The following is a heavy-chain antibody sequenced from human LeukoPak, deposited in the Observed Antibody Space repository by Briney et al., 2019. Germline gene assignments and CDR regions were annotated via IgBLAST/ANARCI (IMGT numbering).Heavy chain of an antibody. D-gene: IGHD4-17*01. CDR2: IYYSGST. CDR3: ARDDYGDSHAFDI. CDR1: GGSISSYY. Sequence: SETLSLTCTVSGGSISSYYWSRIRQPPGKGLEWIGYIYYSGSTNYNPSLKSRVTISVDTSKNQFSLKLSSVTAADTAVYYCARDDYGDSHAFDIWGQGTMVTVSS. V-gene: IGHV4-59*01. J-gene: IGHJ3*02.